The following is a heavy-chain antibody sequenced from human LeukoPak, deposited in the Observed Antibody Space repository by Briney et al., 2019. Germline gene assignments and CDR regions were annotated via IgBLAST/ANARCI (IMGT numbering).Heavy chain of an antibody. CDR2: ISTYHGHR. D-gene: IGHD1-26*01. CDR3: ARIGRASWYFDY. Sequence: ASVKVSCKASGYNFTTYGLTWVRQAPGQGLEWMGWISTYHGHRNYAQKFQGRVTMTTDTSTRTAYMELKSLTSDDTAVYYCARIGRASWYFDYWGQGTLVTVSS. V-gene: IGHV1-18*01. J-gene: IGHJ4*02. CDR1: GYNFTTYG.